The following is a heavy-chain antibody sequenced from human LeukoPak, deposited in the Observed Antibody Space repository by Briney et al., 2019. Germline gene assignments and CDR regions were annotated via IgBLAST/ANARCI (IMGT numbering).Heavy chain of an antibody. CDR2: IIPIFGTA. Sequence: SVKVSCKASGGTFSSYAISWVRQAPGQGLEWMGGIIPIFGTANYAQKFQGRVTITTDESTSTAYMELSSLRSEDTAVYYCAGIGYCSGGSCYGGRVRFDPWGQGTLVTVSS. CDR3: AGIGYCSGGSCYGGRVRFDP. CDR1: GGTFSSYA. J-gene: IGHJ5*02. D-gene: IGHD2-15*01. V-gene: IGHV1-69*05.